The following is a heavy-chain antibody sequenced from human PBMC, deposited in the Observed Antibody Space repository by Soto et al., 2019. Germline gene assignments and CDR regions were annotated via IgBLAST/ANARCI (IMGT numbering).Heavy chain of an antibody. V-gene: IGHV5-10-1*01. D-gene: IGHD3-10*01. CDR2: IDPSDSYT. CDR1: GHSFTSYW. J-gene: IGHJ6*02. Sequence: GESLKISCKGSGHSFTSYWISWVRQMPGKGLEWMGRIDPSDSYTNYSPSFQGHVTISADKSISTAYLQWSSLKASDTAMYYCAVILLWFGESGPYYYYGMDVWGQGTTVTVSS. CDR3: AVILLWFGESGPYYYYGMDV.